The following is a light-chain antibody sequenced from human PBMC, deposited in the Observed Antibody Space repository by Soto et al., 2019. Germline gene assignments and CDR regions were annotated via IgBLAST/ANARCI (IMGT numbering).Light chain of an antibody. CDR3: SSYTSSGTRV. CDR1: SSDVGFYDY. V-gene: IGLV2-14*01. J-gene: IGLJ2*01. Sequence: QSVLTQPASVSGSPAQSITISCTGTSSDVGFYDYVSWYQQHPGTAPKLIINDVSDRPSGVSDRFSGSKSGNTASLTVSGLQAEDEADYYCSSYTSSGTRVFGGGTQLTVL. CDR2: DVS.